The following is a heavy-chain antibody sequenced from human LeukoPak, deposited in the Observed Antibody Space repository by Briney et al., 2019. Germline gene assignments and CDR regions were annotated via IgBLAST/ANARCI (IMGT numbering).Heavy chain of an antibody. J-gene: IGHJ4*02. D-gene: IGHD7-27*01. CDR1: GYTLTDYY. CDR2: INPNSGGT. Sequence: GASVKVSCKASGYTLTDYYLHWVRQAPGQGLEWMGWINPNSGGTNYAQKFQGRVTMTRDTSISTAYMELSRLRSDDTAVYYCARVFFQLGAYYFDYWGQGTLVTVSS. V-gene: IGHV1-2*02. CDR3: ARVFFQLGAYYFDY.